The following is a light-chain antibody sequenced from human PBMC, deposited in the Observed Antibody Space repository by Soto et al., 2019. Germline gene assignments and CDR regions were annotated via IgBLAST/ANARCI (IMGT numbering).Light chain of an antibody. CDR3: QQRSNWLT. Sequence: EIVLTQSPATLSLSPGERATLSCWASQSVSSYLAWYQQKPGQAPRLLIYDASNRATGIPARFSGSGSGTDFTLTISSLEPEDFSLYYCQQRSNWLTFGGGTKVEIK. CDR2: DAS. CDR1: QSVSSY. J-gene: IGKJ4*01. V-gene: IGKV3-11*01.